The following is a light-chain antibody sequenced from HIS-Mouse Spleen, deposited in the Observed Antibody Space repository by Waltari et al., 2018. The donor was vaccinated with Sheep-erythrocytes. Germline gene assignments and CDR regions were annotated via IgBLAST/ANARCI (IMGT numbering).Light chain of an antibody. CDR3: QSADSSGTYV. CDR2: KDS. V-gene: IGLV3-25*03. CDR1: AVPQHY. Sequence: SYALTQPPSVSVSPGQTARFTSSGDAVPQHYAYWYQQKPGQAPVLVIYKDSERPSGIPERFSGSSSGTTVTLTISGVQAEDEADYYCQSADSSGTYVFGTGTKVTVL. J-gene: IGLJ1*01.